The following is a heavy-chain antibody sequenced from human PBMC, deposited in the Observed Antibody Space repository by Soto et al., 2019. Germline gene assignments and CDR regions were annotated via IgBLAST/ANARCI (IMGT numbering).Heavy chain of an antibody. Sequence: QVQLVESGGGVVQPGRSLRLSCAASGFTFSSYGMHWVRQAPGKGLEWVAVISYDGSNKYYADSVKGRFTISRDNSKNTLYLQMNSLRAEDTAVYYCAKLASWVTYYYGGINFDYWGQGTLVTVSS. CDR2: ISYDGSNK. V-gene: IGHV3-30*18. D-gene: IGHD3-10*01. CDR3: AKLASWVTYYYGGINFDY. J-gene: IGHJ4*02. CDR1: GFTFSSYG.